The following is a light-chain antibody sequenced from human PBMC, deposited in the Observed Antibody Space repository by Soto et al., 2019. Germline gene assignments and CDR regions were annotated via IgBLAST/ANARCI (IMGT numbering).Light chain of an antibody. V-gene: IGKV3-15*01. Sequence: EIMMTQSPATLSMSPGERATLSCRASQSVSSNLAWYQQKPGQPPRLLIYGASTRATGIPARFSGSGSGTEFTLTISSLLSEDFATYYCQQYNNWPLTFGGGTKVEIK. CDR3: QQYNNWPLT. CDR1: QSVSSN. CDR2: GAS. J-gene: IGKJ4*01.